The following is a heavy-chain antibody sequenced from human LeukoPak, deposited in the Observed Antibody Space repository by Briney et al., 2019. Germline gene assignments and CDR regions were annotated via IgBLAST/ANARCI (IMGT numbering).Heavy chain of an antibody. CDR2: ISYDGSNK. V-gene: IGHV3-30-3*01. J-gene: IGHJ4*02. D-gene: IGHD6-13*01. Sequence: GGSLRLSCAASGFTFSSYAVHWVRQAPGKGLEWVAVISYDGSNKYYADSVKGRFTISRDNSKNTLYLQMNSLRAEDTAVYYCARTVAAAVREGYFDYWGQGTLVTVSS. CDR1: GFTFSSYA. CDR3: ARTVAAAVREGYFDY.